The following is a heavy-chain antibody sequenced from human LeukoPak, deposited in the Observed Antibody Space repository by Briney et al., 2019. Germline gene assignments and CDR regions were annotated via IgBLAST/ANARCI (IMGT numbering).Heavy chain of an antibody. CDR1: GFTFNSYG. CDR2: IWYDGSNK. D-gene: IGHD3-10*01. J-gene: IGHJ4*02. V-gene: IGHV3-33*01. CDR3: ATYYGSGTTRGDY. Sequence: GRSLRLSCAASGFTFNSYGMHWVRQAPGKGLEWVAVIWYDGSNKYYADSVKGRFTISRDNSKSTLYLQMNNLRAEDTAVYYCATYYGSGTTRGDYWGQGTLVTVSS.